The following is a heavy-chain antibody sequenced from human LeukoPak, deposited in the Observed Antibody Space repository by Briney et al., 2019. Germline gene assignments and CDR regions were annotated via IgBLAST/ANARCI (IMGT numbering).Heavy chain of an antibody. CDR1: GGSISSYY. Sequence: SETLSLTCTVSGGSISSYYWSWIRQPPGKGLEWIGSIYYNGSTYYNPSLKSRLTISVDTSKNQFSLSLRSVTAADTAVYYCATEISYWGQGTLVTVSS. V-gene: IGHV4-59*05. CDR3: ATEISY. J-gene: IGHJ4*02. CDR2: IYYNGST.